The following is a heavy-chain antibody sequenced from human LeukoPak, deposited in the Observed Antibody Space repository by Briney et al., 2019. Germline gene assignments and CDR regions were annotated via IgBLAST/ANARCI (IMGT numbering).Heavy chain of an antibody. V-gene: IGHV3-48*01. CDR3: ARSAVRGVACDQ. CDR2: ISTSSRST. CDR1: GFTFSGFS. J-gene: IGHJ4*02. D-gene: IGHD3-10*01. Sequence: GGSLRLSCTASGFTFSGFSMHWVRQAPGKGLEWLSYISTSSRSTYYADSVKGRFTISRDNAKNTLFLDMHSLRPGDSAVYYCARSAVRGVACDQWGQGTLLTVSS.